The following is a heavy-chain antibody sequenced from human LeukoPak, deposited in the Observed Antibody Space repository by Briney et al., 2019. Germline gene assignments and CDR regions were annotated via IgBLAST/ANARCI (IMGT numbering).Heavy chain of an antibody. Sequence: ASVKVSCKVSGYTLTELSMHWVRQAPGKGLEWMGGFDPEDGEAIYAQKFQGRVTMTEDTSTDTAYMELSSLRSDDTAVYYCARKKAGTRGNWFDPWGQGTLVTVSS. D-gene: IGHD3-10*01. V-gene: IGHV1-24*01. J-gene: IGHJ5*02. CDR2: FDPEDGEA. CDR3: ARKKAGTRGNWFDP. CDR1: GYTLTELS.